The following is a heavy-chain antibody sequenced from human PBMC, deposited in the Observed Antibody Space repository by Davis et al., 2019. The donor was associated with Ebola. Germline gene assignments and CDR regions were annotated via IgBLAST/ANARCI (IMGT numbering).Heavy chain of an antibody. D-gene: IGHD2-2*01. V-gene: IGHV4-59*08. Sequence: MPGGSLRLSCTVSGGSISSYYWSWIRQPPGKGLEWIGYIYYSGSTNYNPSLKSRVTISVDTSKNQFSLKLSSVTAADTAVYYCGGYCSSTSCYPNGNWFDPWGQGTLVTVSS. CDR3: GGYCSSTSCYPNGNWFDP. J-gene: IGHJ5*02. CDR1: GGSISSYY. CDR2: IYYSGST.